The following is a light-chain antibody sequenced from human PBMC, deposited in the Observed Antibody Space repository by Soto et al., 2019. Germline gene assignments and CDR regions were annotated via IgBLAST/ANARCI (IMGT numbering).Light chain of an antibody. V-gene: IGKV3-20*01. Sequence: AALSVSQRERATLSCRASQSVSSNLAWYQQKPGQAPRHLIYGASSRATGIPDRFSGSESGTDFTLTIFRLEPEGFGVYYCQQDGSSGRFGEGT. CDR3: QQDGSSGR. CDR1: QSVSSN. CDR2: GAS. J-gene: IGKJ1*01.